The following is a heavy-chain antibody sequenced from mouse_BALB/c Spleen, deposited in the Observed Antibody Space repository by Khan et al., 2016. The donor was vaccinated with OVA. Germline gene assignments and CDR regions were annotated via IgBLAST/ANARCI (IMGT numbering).Heavy chain of an antibody. CDR3: VRLWLRYAMDY. CDR1: GFTFNPYA. D-gene: IGHD2-2*01. CDR2: IRSKSNNYAT. J-gene: IGHJ4*01. Sequence: EVQLVESGGGLVQPKGSLKLSCAASGFTFNPYAMNWVRQAPGKGLEWVARIRSKSNNYATYYADSVKDRFTISRDDSQSMLYLQMNNLKTEDTAMYYCVRLWLRYAMDYWGQGTSVTVSS. V-gene: IGHV10-1*02.